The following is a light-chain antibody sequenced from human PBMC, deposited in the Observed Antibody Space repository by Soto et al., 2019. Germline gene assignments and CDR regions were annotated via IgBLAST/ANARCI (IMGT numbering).Light chain of an antibody. CDR2: EVT. Sequence: QSALTQPASVSGSPGQSITISCTGTSSDVGTYKLVCWYQQYPGKAPKLMIYEVTHRPSGVSNRFSGSKSGNTASLTISGLQVEDEADYYCSSYTIRNTLVFGGGTKVTVL. J-gene: IGLJ2*01. CDR3: SSYTIRNTLV. V-gene: IGLV2-14*02. CDR1: SSDVGTYKL.